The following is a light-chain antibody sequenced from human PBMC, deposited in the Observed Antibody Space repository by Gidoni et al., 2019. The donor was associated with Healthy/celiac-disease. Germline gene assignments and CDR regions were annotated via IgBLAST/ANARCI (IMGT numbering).Light chain of an antibody. CDR1: PKQY. V-gene: IGLV3-25*03. Sequence: SYELTQPPSVSVSPGQTARITCSGDPKQYAYWYQQKPGQAPVLVIYKDSERPSGIPERFSGSSSGTTVTLTISGVQAEDEADYYCQSADSSGTHGVFGGGTKLTVL. J-gene: IGLJ3*02. CDR3: QSADSSGTHGV. CDR2: KDS.